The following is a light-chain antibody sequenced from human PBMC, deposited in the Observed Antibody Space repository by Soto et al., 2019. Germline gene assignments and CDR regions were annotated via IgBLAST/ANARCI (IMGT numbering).Light chain of an antibody. CDR2: DIF. V-gene: IGKV3D-15*01. CDR3: HEYNSWPLT. J-gene: IGKJ4*01. Sequence: IVITQSPATLTVIRGERATLSCSVSQSVGSDLAWYQQKPVQAPRLVIYDIFSRATGLPTMISGSEFGTEFALTIRGLQSEDCAVYYCHEYNSWPLTFGGRTKVDIK. CDR1: QSVGSD.